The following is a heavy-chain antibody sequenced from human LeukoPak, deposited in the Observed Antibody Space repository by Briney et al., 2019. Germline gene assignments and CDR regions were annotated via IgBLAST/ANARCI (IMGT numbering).Heavy chain of an antibody. D-gene: IGHD5-12*01. J-gene: IGHJ5*02. CDR2: INPNSGGT. CDR1: GYTFTGYY. CDR3: ARESEVATIFGFFDP. Sequence: ASVKVSCKASGYTFTGYYVHWVRQAPGQGLEWMGWINPNSGGTNYAQKFQGRVTMTRDTSISTAYMELSRLRSDDTAVYYCARESEVATIFGFFDPWGQGTLVTVSS. V-gene: IGHV1-2*02.